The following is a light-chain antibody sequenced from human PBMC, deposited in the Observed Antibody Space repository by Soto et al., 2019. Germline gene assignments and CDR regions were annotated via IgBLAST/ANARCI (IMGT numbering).Light chain of an antibody. CDR2: AAS. Sequence: DLRMTQSPSSVSAPVGDRVTITCRASQGITTWLAWYQQKPGKAPELLIYAASSLQGGVPSRFSGSGSGTDFTLTISSLQPDDSATYYCQQANSLPFTFGPGTKVEI. CDR1: QGITTW. CDR3: QQANSLPFT. J-gene: IGKJ3*01. V-gene: IGKV1-12*01.